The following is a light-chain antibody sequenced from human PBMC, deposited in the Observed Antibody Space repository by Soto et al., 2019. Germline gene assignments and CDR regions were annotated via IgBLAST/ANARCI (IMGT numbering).Light chain of an antibody. CDR1: QSVSSSY. J-gene: IGKJ2*01. V-gene: IGKV3-20*01. CDR2: GAS. Sequence: EIVLTQSPGTLSLSPGERATLSCRASQSVSSSYVAWYQQKPGQAPRLLIYGASSRATGIPDRFSGSGSGTDFTLTISRLEPEDFAVYYCQQGSTFGQGTKLEIK. CDR3: QQGST.